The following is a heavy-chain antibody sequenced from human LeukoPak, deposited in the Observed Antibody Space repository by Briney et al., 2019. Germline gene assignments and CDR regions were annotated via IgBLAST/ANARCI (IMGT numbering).Heavy chain of an antibody. CDR2: IIPIFGTA. D-gene: IGHD3-3*01. CDR3: ARGSVLRFLEWLDYYYYMYV. J-gene: IGHJ6*03. Sequence: SVKVSCKASGGTFSSYAISWVRQAPGQGLEWMGRIIPIFGTANYAQKFQGRVTITTDESTSTAYMELSSLRSEDTAVYYCARGSVLRFLEWLDYYYYMYVWGKGTTVTVSS. CDR1: GGTFSSYA. V-gene: IGHV1-69*05.